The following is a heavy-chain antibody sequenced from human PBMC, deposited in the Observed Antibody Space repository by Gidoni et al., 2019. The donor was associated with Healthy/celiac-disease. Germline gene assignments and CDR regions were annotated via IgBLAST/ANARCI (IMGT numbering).Heavy chain of an antibody. J-gene: IGHJ5*02. CDR3: ARQTNWFDP. Sequence: QVQLQASCTGLVKPPETLSPTCTVPGGSISSYYWSWIRQPPGKGLEWIGYIYYSGSTNYNPSLKSRVTISVDTSKNQFSLKLSSVTAADTAVYYCARQTNWFDPWGQGTLVTVSS. CDR1: GGSISSYY. CDR2: IYYSGST. V-gene: IGHV4-59*01.